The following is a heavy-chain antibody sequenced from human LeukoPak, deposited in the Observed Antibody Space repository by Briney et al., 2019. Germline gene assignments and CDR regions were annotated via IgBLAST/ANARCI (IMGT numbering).Heavy chain of an antibody. J-gene: IGHJ4*02. CDR2: ISYDGSNK. CDR1: GFTFSSYA. Sequence: GRSLRLSCAASGFTFSSYAMHWVRQAPGKGLEWVAVISYDGSNKCYADSVKGRFTISRDNSKNTLYLQMNSLRAEDTAVYYCARSSMIVVVITPNYYFDYWGQGTLVTVSS. CDR3: ARSSMIVVVITPNYYFDY. D-gene: IGHD3-22*01. V-gene: IGHV3-30-3*01.